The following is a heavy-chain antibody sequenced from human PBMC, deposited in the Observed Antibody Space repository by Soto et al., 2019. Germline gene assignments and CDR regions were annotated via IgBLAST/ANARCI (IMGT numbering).Heavy chain of an antibody. Sequence: EVQLVESGGGLVQPGRSLRLSCAASGFTFDDYAMHWVRQAPGKGLEWVSGISWNSGSIGYADSVKGRFTISRDNATNSLYLQMNSLRAEDTALYYCAKDKTLSGWYAFDYWGQGTLVTVSS. V-gene: IGHV3-9*01. CDR1: GFTFDDYA. J-gene: IGHJ4*02. CDR3: AKDKTLSGWYAFDY. CDR2: ISWNSGSI. D-gene: IGHD6-19*01.